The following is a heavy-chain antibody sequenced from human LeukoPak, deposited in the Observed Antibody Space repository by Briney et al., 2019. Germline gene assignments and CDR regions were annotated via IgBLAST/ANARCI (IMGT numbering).Heavy chain of an antibody. CDR1: GFTFSSYS. D-gene: IGHD2-8*01. CDR3: ARDPVSDRSFDC. J-gene: IGHJ4*02. CDR2: IKQDGSEK. V-gene: IGHV3-7*01. Sequence: GGSLRLSCAASGFTFSSYSMSWVRQAPGKGLEWVANIKQDGSEKYYVDSVKGRFTISRDNAKNSLYLQMNSLRAEDTAVYYCARDPVSDRSFDCWGQGTLVTVSS.